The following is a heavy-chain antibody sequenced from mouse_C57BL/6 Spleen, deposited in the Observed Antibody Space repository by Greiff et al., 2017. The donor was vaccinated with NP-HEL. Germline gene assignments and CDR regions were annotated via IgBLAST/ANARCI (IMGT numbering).Heavy chain of an antibody. V-gene: IGHV5-17*01. J-gene: IGHJ1*03. CDR1: GFTFSDYG. Sequence: EVKLMESGGGLVKPGGSLKLSCAASGFTFSDYGMHWVRQAPEKGLEWVAYISSGSSTIYYADTVKGRFTISRDNAKNTLFLQMTSLRSEDTAMYYCARPYGNYQGWYFDVWGTGTTVTVSS. CDR2: ISSGSSTI. CDR3: ARPYGNYQGWYFDV. D-gene: IGHD2-1*01.